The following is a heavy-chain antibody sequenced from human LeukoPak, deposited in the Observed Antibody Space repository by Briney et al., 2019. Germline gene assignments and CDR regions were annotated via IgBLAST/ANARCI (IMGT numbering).Heavy chain of an antibody. CDR1: GGSISSYY. D-gene: IGHD2-21*01. J-gene: IGHJ5*02. CDR3: ASSKFPHWFDP. Sequence: PSETLSLTCTVSGGSISSYYWSWIRQPPGKGLEWIGYIYYSGSTNYNPSLKSRVTISVDTSKNQFSPKLSSVTAADTAVYYCASSKFPHWFDPWGQGTLVTVSS. V-gene: IGHV4-59*01. CDR2: IYYSGST.